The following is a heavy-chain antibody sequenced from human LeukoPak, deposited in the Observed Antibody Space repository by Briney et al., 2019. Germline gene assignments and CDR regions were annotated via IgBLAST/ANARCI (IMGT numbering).Heavy chain of an antibody. CDR2: INAGNGNT. D-gene: IGHD6-19*01. J-gene: IGHJ4*02. CDR3: AREPLYSSGWYVMAN. Sequence: ASVKVSCKASGYTFTSYAMHWVRQAPGQRLEWMGWINAGNGNTKYSQKFQGRVTITRDKSASTAYMELSSLRSEDTAVYYCAREPLYSSGWYVMANWGQGTLVTVSS. CDR1: GYTFTSYA. V-gene: IGHV1-3*01.